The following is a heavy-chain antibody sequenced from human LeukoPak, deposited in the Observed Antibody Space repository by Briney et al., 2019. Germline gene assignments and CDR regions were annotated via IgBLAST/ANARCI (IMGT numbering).Heavy chain of an antibody. CDR2: IYPGGSDT. V-gene: IGHV5-51*01. J-gene: IGHJ5*02. CDR1: GYNFTNYW. Sequence: GESLKISCKGPGYNFTNYWIGWVRQMPGKGLEWMGLIYPGGSDTRYSPSFQGQVTISADKAISTAYLQWNSLKASDTAFYYCARPFYYDSSGYGDHWGQGSLVTVSS. D-gene: IGHD3-22*01. CDR3: ARPFYYDSSGYGDH.